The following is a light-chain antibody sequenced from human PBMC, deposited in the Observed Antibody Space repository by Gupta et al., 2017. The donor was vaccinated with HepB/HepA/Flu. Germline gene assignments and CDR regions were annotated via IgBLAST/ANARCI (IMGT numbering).Light chain of an antibody. CDR3: HQDDCIPWT. Sequence: DIVMTQSPDSLAVSLGERATINCKSSQSVLYSPDNKEYLDWYQQKPGQPPKLLIYGASTRESGVPDRFSGSGSGTDFTLTISSLQAEDVAVYYCHQDDCIPWTFDQGTKVEIK. CDR2: GAS. V-gene: IGKV4-1*01. J-gene: IGKJ1*01. CDR1: QSVLYSPDNKEY.